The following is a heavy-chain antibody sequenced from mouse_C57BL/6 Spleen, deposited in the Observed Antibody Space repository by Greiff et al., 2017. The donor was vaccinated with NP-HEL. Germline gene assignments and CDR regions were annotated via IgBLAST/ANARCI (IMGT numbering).Heavy chain of an antibody. CDR3: ARARRDYAMDY. CDR1: GFTFSSYA. Sequence: VQLQQSGGGLVKPGGSLKLSCAASGFTFSSYAMSWVRQTPEKRLEWVATISDGGSYTYYPDNVKGRFTISRDNAKNNLYLQMSHLKSEDTAMYYCARARRDYAMDYWGQGTSVTVSS. J-gene: IGHJ4*01. V-gene: IGHV5-4*01. CDR2: ISDGGSYT.